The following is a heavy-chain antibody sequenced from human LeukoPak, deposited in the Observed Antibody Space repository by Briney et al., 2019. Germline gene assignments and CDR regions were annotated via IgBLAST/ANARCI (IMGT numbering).Heavy chain of an antibody. D-gene: IGHD6-13*01. V-gene: IGHV3-23*01. J-gene: IGHJ4*02. CDR1: GFTFSSYA. CDR2: ISGSSGST. Sequence: GGSLRLSCAASGFTFSSYAMSWVRQAPGKGLEWVSAISGSSGSTYYADSVKGRFTISRDNSKNTLYLQMNSLRAEDTAVYYCAKDWSSSWRYYYFDYWGQGTLVTVSS. CDR3: AKDWSSSWRYYYFDY.